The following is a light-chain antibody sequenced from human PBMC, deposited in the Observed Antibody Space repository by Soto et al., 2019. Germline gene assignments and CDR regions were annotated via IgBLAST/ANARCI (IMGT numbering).Light chain of an antibody. CDR1: QSVSSSY. CDR3: QQYNSWPPIT. Sequence: EIVLTQSPGTLSLSPGERATLSCRASQSVSSSYLAWYQLKPGQAPRLLIYGASSRATGIPDRFSGSGSGTDFTLTISRLEPEDFAVYYCQQYNSWPPITFGQGTRLEIK. CDR2: GAS. V-gene: IGKV3-20*01. J-gene: IGKJ5*01.